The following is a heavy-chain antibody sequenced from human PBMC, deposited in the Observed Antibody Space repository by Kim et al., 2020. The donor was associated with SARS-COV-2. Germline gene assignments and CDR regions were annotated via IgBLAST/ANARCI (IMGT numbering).Heavy chain of an antibody. J-gene: IGHJ4*02. CDR1: GGSFSGYY. V-gene: IGHV4-34*01. CDR3: ARGLEGFYGSGSYSY. Sequence: SETLSLTCAVYGGSFSGYYWSWIRQPPGKGLEWIGEINHSGSTNYNPSLKSRVTISVDTSKNQFSLKLSSVTAADTAVYYCARGLEGFYGSGSYSYWGQGTLVTVSS. CDR2: INHSGST. D-gene: IGHD3-10*01.